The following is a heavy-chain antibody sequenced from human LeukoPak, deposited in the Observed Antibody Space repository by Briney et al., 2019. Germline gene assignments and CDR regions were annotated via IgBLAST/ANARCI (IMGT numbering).Heavy chain of an antibody. Sequence: PSETLSLTCTVSGYSISSGYYWGWIRQPPGKGLEWIGSIHHGGTTFYNPSLKSRVTMSVDTSKNQFSLRLSSVTAADTAMYYCARLLAYSSELDYWGQGALVTVSS. CDR3: ARLLAYSSELDY. J-gene: IGHJ4*02. V-gene: IGHV4-38-2*02. CDR1: GYSISSGYY. CDR2: IHHGGTT. D-gene: IGHD6-25*01.